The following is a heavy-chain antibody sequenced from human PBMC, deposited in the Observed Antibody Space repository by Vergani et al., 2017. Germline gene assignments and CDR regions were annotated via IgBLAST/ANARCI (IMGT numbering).Heavy chain of an antibody. CDR2: ISYDGSNK. J-gene: IGHJ4*02. D-gene: IGHD6-13*01. CDR1: GFTFSSYA. Sequence: QVQLVESGGGVVQPGGSLRLSCAASGFTFSSYAMHWVRQAPGKGLEWVAVISYDGSNKYDADSVKGRFTISRDKSKNTLYLQMNSLRAEDTAVYYCARAEEQQLVGDYWGQGTLVTVSS. CDR3: ARAEEQQLVGDY. V-gene: IGHV3-30-3*01.